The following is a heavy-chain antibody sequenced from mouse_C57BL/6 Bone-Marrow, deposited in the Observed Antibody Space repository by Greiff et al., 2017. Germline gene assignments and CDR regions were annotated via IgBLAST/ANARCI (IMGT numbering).Heavy chain of an antibody. J-gene: IGHJ2*01. Sequence: LQQPGAELVMPGASVKLSCKASGYTFTSYWMHWVKQRPGQGLEWIGEIDPSDSYTNYNQKFKGKSTLTVDKSSSTAYMQLSSLTSEDSAVYYCARWGGHYFDYWGQGTTLTVSS. V-gene: IGHV1-69*01. CDR1: GYTFTSYW. CDR3: ARWGGHYFDY. CDR2: IDPSDSYT.